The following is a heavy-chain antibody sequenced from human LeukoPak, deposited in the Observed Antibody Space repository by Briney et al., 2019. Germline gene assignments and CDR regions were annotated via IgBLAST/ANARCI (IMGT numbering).Heavy chain of an antibody. J-gene: IGHJ6*03. CDR3: ARVTTIGYYYYYYYMGV. V-gene: IGHV4-38-2*02. CDR2: IYHSGST. Sequence: SETLSLTCTVSGYSISSGYYWGWIRQPPGKGLEWIGSIYHSGSTYYNPSLKSRVTISVDTSKNQFSLKLSSVTAADTAVYYCARVTTIGYYYYYYYMGVWGKGTTVTVSS. D-gene: IGHD4-11*01. CDR1: GYSISSGYY.